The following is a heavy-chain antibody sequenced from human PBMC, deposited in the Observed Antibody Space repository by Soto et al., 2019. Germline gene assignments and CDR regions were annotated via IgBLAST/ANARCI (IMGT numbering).Heavy chain of an antibody. D-gene: IGHD3-3*01. CDR2: IIPILGIA. J-gene: IGHJ4*02. CDR1: GGTFSSYT. CDR3: ARDGYDFWSGTGNRFDY. Sequence: QVQLVQSGAEVKKPGSSVKVSCKASGGTFSSYTISWVRQAHGQGLEWMGRIIPILGIANYAQKFQGRVTITADKSTSTAYMELSSVRSEDTAVYYCARDGYDFWSGTGNRFDYWGQGTLVTVSS. V-gene: IGHV1-69*08.